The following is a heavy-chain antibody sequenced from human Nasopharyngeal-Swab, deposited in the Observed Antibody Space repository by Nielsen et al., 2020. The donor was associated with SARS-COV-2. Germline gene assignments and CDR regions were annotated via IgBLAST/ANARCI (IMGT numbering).Heavy chain of an antibody. CDR3: TRDGGYYYMDV. V-gene: IGHV3-21*01. Sequence: GESLKISCAASGFTFSSYSMNWVRQAPGKGLEWVSSISSSSSYRYYADSVKGRFTISRDNAKNSLYLQMNILRAEDTAVYYCTRDGGYYYMDVWGKGTTVTVSS. D-gene: IGHD2-15*01. CDR1: GFTFSSYS. J-gene: IGHJ6*03. CDR2: ISSSSSYR.